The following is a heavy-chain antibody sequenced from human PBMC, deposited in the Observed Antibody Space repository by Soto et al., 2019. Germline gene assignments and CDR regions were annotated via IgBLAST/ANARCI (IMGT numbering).Heavy chain of an antibody. Sequence: GASVKVCCKTSGYSFTDYKLHCVRHAPGQGLEWMGWVDPNGGGSNSAQKFQGSVTMTWDTSITTAYLDLTRLTTNDTATYFCATWVDYGDFEGFDFWGQGTLVTVSS. CDR2: VDPNGGGS. CDR1: GYSFTDYK. J-gene: IGHJ4*02. V-gene: IGHV1-2*04. D-gene: IGHD4-17*01. CDR3: ATWVDYGDFEGFDF.